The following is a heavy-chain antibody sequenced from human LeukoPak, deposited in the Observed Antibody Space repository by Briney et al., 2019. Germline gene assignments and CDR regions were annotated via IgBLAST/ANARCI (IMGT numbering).Heavy chain of an antibody. D-gene: IGHD5-24*01. Sequence: PGGSLRLSCAGSGSTVSSNHMSWVRQAPGKGLEWVSIIYSGGSTYYADSVKGRFTISRDNSENTLYLQMNSLRGEDTAVYYCARVGSYKFDYWGQGTLVTASS. CDR3: ARVGSYKFDY. V-gene: IGHV3-53*01. CDR1: GSTVSSNH. CDR2: IYSGGST. J-gene: IGHJ4*02.